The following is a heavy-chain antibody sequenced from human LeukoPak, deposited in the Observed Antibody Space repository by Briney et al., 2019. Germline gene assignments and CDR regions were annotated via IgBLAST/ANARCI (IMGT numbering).Heavy chain of an antibody. V-gene: IGHV4-38-2*01. CDR3: ANDYDFWSGPSFDY. J-gene: IGHJ4*02. CDR2: IYHSGST. Sequence: AGGSLRLSCAASGFTFSNAWMSWVRQAPGKGLEWIGSIYHSGSTYYNPSLKSRVTISVDTSKNQFSLKLSSVTAADTAVYYCANDYDFWSGPSFDYWGQGTLVTVSS. CDR1: GFTFSNAW. D-gene: IGHD3-3*01.